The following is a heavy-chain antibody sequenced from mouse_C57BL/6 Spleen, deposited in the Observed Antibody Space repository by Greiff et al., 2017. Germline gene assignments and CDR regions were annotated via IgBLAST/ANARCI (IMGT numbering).Heavy chain of an antibody. CDR3: ARAEGSGYAMDY. V-gene: IGHV1-26*01. CDR1: GYTFTDYY. Sequence: EVQLQQSGPELVKPGASVKISCKASGYTFTDYYMNWVKQSHGKSLEWIGAINPNNGGTSYNQKFKGKATLTVNKASSTAYMELRSLTSEDAAVYYCARAEGSGYAMDYWGQGTSVTVSS. CDR2: INPNNGGT. D-gene: IGHD3-2*02. J-gene: IGHJ4*01.